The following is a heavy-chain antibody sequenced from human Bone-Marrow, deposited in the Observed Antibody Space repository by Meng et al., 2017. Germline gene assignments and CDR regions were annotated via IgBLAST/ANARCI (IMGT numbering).Heavy chain of an antibody. CDR2: INAGNGNT. Sequence: QVQLVQSGAEVKKPGASVKVSCKVSGYTFTTYTNHWVRQAPGQRLEWMGWINAGNGNTKYSQKFQGRVTITRDTSASTAYMELSSLRSEDTAVYFCTRQSGSTGWGDYWGQGTLVTVSS. V-gene: IGHV1-3*01. J-gene: IGHJ4*02. CDR3: TRQSGSTGWGDY. CDR1: GYTFTTYT. D-gene: IGHD3-22*01.